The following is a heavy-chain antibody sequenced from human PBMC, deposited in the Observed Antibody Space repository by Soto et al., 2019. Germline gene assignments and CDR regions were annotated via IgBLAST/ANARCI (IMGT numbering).Heavy chain of an antibody. D-gene: IGHD3-16*01. V-gene: IGHV1-18*01. CDR2: INGYNGNT. Sequence: ASVKVSCKASGYTFTSYGIIWVRQAHGQGLEWMGWINGYNGNTNHAQKLQGRVTMSTDTSTSTAYMELRSLRSDDSAVYYCARMGDVPYYYYGMDVWGQGTTVTVSS. J-gene: IGHJ6*02. CDR3: ARMGDVPYYYYGMDV. CDR1: GYTFTSYG.